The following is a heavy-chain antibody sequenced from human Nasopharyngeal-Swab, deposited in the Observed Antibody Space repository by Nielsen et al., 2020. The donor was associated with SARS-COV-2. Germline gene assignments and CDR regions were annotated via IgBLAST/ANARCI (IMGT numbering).Heavy chain of an antibody. CDR3: ARGGTWEVRSHYRH. D-gene: IGHD1-26*01. Sequence: GESLKISCVGSGFSFGTSSFTWVRQAPGKGLEWVSSISSSSSYIYYADSVKGRFTISRDHRKNSVYLQMNSLRVEDTAVYYCARGGTWEVRSHYRHWGQGTLVTVAS. J-gene: IGHJ4*02. CDR1: GFSFGTSS. CDR2: ISSSSSYI. V-gene: IGHV3-21*01.